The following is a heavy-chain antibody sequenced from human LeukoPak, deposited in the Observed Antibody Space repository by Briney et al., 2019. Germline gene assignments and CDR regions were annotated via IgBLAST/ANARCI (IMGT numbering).Heavy chain of an antibody. CDR1: GFTFSSYG. J-gene: IGHJ4*02. D-gene: IGHD3-10*01. CDR2: IWYDGSNK. V-gene: IGHV3-33*01. CDR3: ARDGILYYGSGSFDY. Sequence: SGGSLRLSCAASGFTFSSYGMHWVRQAPGKGLEWVAVIWYDGSNKYYADSVKGRFTISRDNSKNTLYLKMNSLRAEDTAVYYCARDGILYYGSGSFDYWGQGTLVTVSS.